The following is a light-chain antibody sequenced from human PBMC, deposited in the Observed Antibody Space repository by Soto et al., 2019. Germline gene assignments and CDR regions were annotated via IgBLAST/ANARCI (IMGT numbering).Light chain of an antibody. V-gene: IGLV2-11*01. J-gene: IGLJ1*01. CDR1: SSDVGRYNF. CDR2: DVI. CDR3: CSYAGSYTHV. Sequence: QSVLTQPRSVSVSPGQSVTISCTGTSSDVGRYNFVSWYQQHPDKAPKLMIYDVIKRPSGVPDRFSGSKSGNTASLTIYGLQAEDEADYHCCSYAGSYTHVFGTGTKVTVL.